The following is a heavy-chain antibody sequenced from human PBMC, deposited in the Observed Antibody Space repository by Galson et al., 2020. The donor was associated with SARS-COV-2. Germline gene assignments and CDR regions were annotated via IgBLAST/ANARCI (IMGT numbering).Heavy chain of an antibody. J-gene: IGHJ6*03. CDR1: GGSISSYY. CDR2: IYYSGST. Sequence: SETLSLTCTVSGGSISSYYWSWIRQPPGKGLEWIGYIYYSGSTNYNPSLKSRVTISVDTSKNQFSLKLSSVTAADTAVYYCARLLLTPTRGYYYMDVWGKGTTVTVSS. D-gene: IGHD3-10*01. CDR3: ARLLLTPTRGYYYMDV. V-gene: IGHV4-59*08.